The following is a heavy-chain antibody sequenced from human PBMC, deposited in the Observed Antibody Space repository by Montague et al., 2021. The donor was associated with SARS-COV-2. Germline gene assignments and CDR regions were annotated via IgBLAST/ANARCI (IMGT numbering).Heavy chain of an antibody. CDR3: AKNPAYSYNFYYFDF. Sequence: SLSLSLSASGFTFDSYAMSWVRQAPGKGLEWVSVLSGSGAMTDYAESVKGRFTISRDNSKNTVYLQMNTLRVEDTAVYFCAKNPAYSYNFYYFDFWGLGTPVTVS. D-gene: IGHD1-1*01. J-gene: IGHJ4*02. CDR1: GFTFDSYA. V-gene: IGHV3-23*01. CDR2: LSGSGAMT.